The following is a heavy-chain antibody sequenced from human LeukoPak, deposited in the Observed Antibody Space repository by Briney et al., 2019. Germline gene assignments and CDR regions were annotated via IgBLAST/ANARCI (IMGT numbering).Heavy chain of an antibody. J-gene: IGHJ4*02. V-gene: IGHV4-59*01. CDR1: GGSISSYY. Sequence: SETLSLTCTVSGGSISSYYWSRIRQPPGKGLEWIGYIYYSGSTNYNPSLKSRVTISVDTSKSQFSLKLSSVTAADTAVYYCASSSGSYLFEYWGQGTLVTVSS. CDR2: IYYSGST. D-gene: IGHD1-26*01. CDR3: ASSSGSYLFEY.